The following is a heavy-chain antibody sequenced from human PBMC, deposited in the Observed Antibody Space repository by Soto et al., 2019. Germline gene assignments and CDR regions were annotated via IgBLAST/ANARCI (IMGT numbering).Heavy chain of an antibody. CDR1: GGSIRDYY. D-gene: IGHD5-12*01. CDR2: MYISGTS. J-gene: IGHJ6*02. CDR3: ARMYNSGFYRPEGDYYFYGMDV. V-gene: IGHV4-4*07. Sequence: QVQLQESGPGLVKPSETLSVTCSVSGGSIRDYYWAWIRQPAGKGLEWIGRMYISGTSKSNPSLKSRVTLSAETSVNQFSLTLSSVTAADTAIYYCARMYNSGFYRPEGDYYFYGMDVWGQGTTVTVSS.